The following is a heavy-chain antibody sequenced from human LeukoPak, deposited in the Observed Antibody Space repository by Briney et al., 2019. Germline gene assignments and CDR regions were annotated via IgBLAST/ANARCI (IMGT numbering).Heavy chain of an antibody. J-gene: IGHJ4*02. CDR2: IWHDASHT. CDR3: AREIFGSGSYPDY. Sequence: GSPLSLSCAASGLRFSTYAIHWVRQAPAKGLDGVALIWHDASHTFYTDSVKGRFTISRDNSKNTVYLQMNSLGGEDTAVYYCAREIFGSGSYPDYWGQGTLVTVSS. D-gene: IGHD3-10*01. V-gene: IGHV3-33*01. CDR1: GLRFSTYA.